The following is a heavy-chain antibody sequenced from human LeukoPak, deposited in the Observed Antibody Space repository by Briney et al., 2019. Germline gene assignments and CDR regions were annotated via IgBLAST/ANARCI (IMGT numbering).Heavy chain of an antibody. J-gene: IGHJ4*02. Sequence: GESLRLSCAASGFTFSSYWMHWVRQAPGKGLEWVSGISWNSGSIGYADSVKGRFTISRDNAKNSLYLQMNSLRAEDTALYYCAKDVLLVSGSGSYCDYWGQGTLVTVSS. CDR3: AKDVLLVSGSGSYCDY. D-gene: IGHD3-10*01. CDR1: GFTFSSYW. CDR2: ISWNSGSI. V-gene: IGHV3-9*01.